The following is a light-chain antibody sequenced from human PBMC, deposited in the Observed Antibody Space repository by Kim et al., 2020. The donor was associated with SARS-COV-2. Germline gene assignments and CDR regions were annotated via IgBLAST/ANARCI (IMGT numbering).Light chain of an antibody. CDR1: SSNIGAGYD. Sequence: QSVLTQPPSVSGAPGQRVTISCTGSSSNIGAGYDVHWYQHLPGTAPKLLIYGNINRPSGVPDRFSGSKSGTSASLAITGLQAEDEADYYCQSYDSSLSVVFGGGTQLTVL. V-gene: IGLV1-40*01. CDR2: GNI. J-gene: IGLJ2*01. CDR3: QSYDSSLSVV.